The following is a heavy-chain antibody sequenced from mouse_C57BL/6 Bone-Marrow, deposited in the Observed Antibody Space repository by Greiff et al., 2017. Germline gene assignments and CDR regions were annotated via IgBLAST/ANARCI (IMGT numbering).Heavy chain of an antibody. D-gene: IGHD1-1*01. CDR2: IDPSDRSN. Sequence: VQLQQPGAELVMPGASVKLSCKASGYTFTSYWMHWVKQRPGQGLEWIGEIDPSDRSNNYNQKFKGKSTLTVDKSSSTAYMQLSSLTSEDSAVYYCARENYGSSYWFAYWGQGTLVTVSA. CDR3: ARENYGSSYWFAY. CDR1: GYTFTSYW. J-gene: IGHJ3*01. V-gene: IGHV1-69*01.